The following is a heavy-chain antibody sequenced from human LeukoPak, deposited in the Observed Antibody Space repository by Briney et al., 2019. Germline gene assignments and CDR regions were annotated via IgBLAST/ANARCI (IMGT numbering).Heavy chain of an antibody. CDR1: GGSISSYY. J-gene: IGHJ4*02. CDR2: IYTSGST. V-gene: IGHV4-4*07. D-gene: IGHD3-10*01. Sequence: SETLSLTCTVSGGSISSYYWSWIRQPAGKGLEWIGRIYTSGSTNYNPSLKSRVTMSVDTSKNQFSLKLSSVTAADTAVYYCARGHMVRGVMTYDYWGQGTLVTVSS. CDR3: ARGHMVRGVMTYDY.